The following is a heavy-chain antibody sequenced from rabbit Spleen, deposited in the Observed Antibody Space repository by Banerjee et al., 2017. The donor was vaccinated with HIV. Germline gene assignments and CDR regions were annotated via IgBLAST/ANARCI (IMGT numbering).Heavy chain of an antibody. CDR2: INTKSGEN. Sequence: QEHLVESGGGLVKPGGSLALTCKASGFSLNYKYVMCWVRQAPGKGLEWIACINTKSGENVYATWSKGRFAISKTSSTTVTLQMTSLTAADTATYFCAKSDAGGSWSLDFWGQGTLVTVS. CDR1: GFSLNYKYV. J-gene: IGHJ3*01. V-gene: IGHV1S45*01. D-gene: IGHD8-1*01. CDR3: AKSDAGGSWSLDF.